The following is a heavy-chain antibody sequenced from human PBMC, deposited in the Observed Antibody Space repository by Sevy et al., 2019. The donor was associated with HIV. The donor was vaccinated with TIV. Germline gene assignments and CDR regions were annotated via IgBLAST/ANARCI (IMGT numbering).Heavy chain of an antibody. CDR3: ARDCNSATCLWGLDV. Sequence: GGSLRLSCAASGFTFSTYSMNWVRQAPGKGLEWVSSISSSSNYIYYADSLKGRFTISRDNAKNSLYLQMNSLRGEDTALYYCARDCNSATCLWGLDVWGQGTTVTVSS. CDR1: GFTFSTYS. CDR2: ISSSSNYI. D-gene: IGHD1-26*01. V-gene: IGHV3-21*04. J-gene: IGHJ6*02.